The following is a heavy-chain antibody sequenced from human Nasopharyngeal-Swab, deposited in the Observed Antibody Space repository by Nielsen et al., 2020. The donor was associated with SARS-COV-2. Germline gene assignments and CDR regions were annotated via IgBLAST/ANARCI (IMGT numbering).Heavy chain of an antibody. D-gene: IGHD3-3*01. J-gene: IGHJ6*02. CDR2: ISSSSSYI. V-gene: IGHV3-21*01. Sequence: GGSLRLSCAASGFTLNNYNFNWVRQAPGEGLEWVSSISSSSSYIYYADSVKGRFTISRDNAKNSLYLQMNSLRAEDTAVYYCVRDGLDYDFWNASFMDVWGQGTTVTVSS. CDR1: GFTLNNYN. CDR3: VRDGLDYDFWNASFMDV.